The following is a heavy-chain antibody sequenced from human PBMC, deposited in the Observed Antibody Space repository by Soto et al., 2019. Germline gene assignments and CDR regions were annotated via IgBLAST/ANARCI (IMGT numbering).Heavy chain of an antibody. Sequence: EVQLVESGGGLVQSGGSLGLSCVASGFIFRSYWMHWVRQAPGKGLGGVARISSDGTTTTYADSANGRFTVSRDNAANTLYLQMSSLRAEDTAVYYCAREYYGVLTGYYNDYWGQGTLVTVSS. CDR1: GFIFRSYW. CDR3: AREYYGVLTGYYNDY. J-gene: IGHJ4*02. V-gene: IGHV3-74*01. D-gene: IGHD3-9*01. CDR2: ISSDGTTT.